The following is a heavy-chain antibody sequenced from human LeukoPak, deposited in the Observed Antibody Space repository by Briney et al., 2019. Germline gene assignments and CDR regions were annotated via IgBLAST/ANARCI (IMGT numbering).Heavy chain of an antibody. Sequence: ASVKVSCKASGYTFTSYGISWVRQAPGQGLEWMGWISAYNGNTNYAQKLRGRVTMTTDTSTSTAYMELRSLRSDDTAVYSCARSRGGIGYCSGGSCYRWFDPWGQGTLVTVSS. D-gene: IGHD2-15*01. CDR1: GYTFTSYG. CDR2: ISAYNGNT. J-gene: IGHJ5*02. CDR3: ARSRGGIGYCSGGSCYRWFDP. V-gene: IGHV1-18*01.